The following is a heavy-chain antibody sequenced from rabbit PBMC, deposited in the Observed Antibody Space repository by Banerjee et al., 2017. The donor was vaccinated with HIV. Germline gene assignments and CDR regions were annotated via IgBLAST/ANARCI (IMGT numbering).Heavy chain of an antibody. CDR1: GFDFSSNA. D-gene: IGHD1-1*01. V-gene: IGHV1S40*01. Sequence: QSLEESGGDLVKPGASLTLTCTASGFDFSSNAMCWVRQAPGKGLEWIACIYTGSWGSPYYASWAEGRFTISKTSSTTVTLQMTSLTAADTATYFCARATSSGYRYFNLWGPGTLVTVS. CDR2: IYTGSWGSP. CDR3: ARATSSGYRYFNL. J-gene: IGHJ4*01.